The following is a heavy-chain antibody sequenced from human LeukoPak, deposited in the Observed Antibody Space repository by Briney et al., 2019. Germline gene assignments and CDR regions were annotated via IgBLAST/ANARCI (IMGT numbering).Heavy chain of an antibody. J-gene: IGHJ4*02. Sequence: GGSLRLSCAASGFTFSSYGMHWVRQAPGKGLEWVAVISYDGSNKYYADSVKGRFTISRDNSKNTLYLQMNSLRAEDTAVYYCAKDAPYYDFWSGYYTNYFGYWGQGTLVTVSS. CDR1: GFTFSSYG. V-gene: IGHV3-30*18. CDR3: AKDAPYYDFWSGYYTNYFGY. CDR2: ISYDGSNK. D-gene: IGHD3-3*01.